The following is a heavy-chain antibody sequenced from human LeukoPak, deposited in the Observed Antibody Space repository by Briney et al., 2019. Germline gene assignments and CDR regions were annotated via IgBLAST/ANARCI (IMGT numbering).Heavy chain of an antibody. V-gene: IGHV4-4*07. D-gene: IGHD3-22*01. J-gene: IGHJ3*02. CDR1: GGSISNYY. Sequence: SETLSLTCTVSGGSISNYYWSWIRQPAGKGLEWIGRIYTSGSTNYNPSLKSRVTMSVDTSKNQFSLKLSSVTAADTAVYCCARDSSGYHYAPVGDAFDIWGQGTMVTVSS. CDR2: IYTSGST. CDR3: ARDSSGYHYAPVGDAFDI.